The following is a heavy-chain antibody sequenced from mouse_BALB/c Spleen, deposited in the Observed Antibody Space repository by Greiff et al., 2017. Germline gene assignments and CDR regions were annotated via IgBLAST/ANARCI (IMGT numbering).Heavy chain of an antibody. J-gene: IGHJ2*01. V-gene: IGHV5-6*03. CDR1: GFTFSSYG. Sequence: DVKLVESGGGLVQPGGSLKLSCADSGFTFSSYGMSWVRQTPEKRLEWVATISDGGSYTYYPDSVKGRFTISRDNAKNNLYLQMSSLKSEDTAMYYCARGSYGSSDADYWGQGTTLTVSS. D-gene: IGHD1-1*01. CDR2: ISDGGSYT. CDR3: ARGSYGSSDADY.